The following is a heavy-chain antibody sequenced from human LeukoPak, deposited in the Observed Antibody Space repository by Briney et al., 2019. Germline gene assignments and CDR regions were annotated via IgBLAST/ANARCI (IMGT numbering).Heavy chain of an antibody. J-gene: IGHJ4*02. D-gene: IGHD3-22*01. Sequence: SVKVSCKASGFTFTSSAVQWVRQARGQRLEWIGWIVVGSGNTNYAQKFQERVTITRDMSTSTAYMKLSSLGSEDTAVYYCAASPDYYDSSRYSYYFDCWGQGTLVTVSS. CDR3: AASPDYYDSSRYSYYFDC. CDR1: GFTFTSSA. CDR2: IVVGSGNT. V-gene: IGHV1-58*01.